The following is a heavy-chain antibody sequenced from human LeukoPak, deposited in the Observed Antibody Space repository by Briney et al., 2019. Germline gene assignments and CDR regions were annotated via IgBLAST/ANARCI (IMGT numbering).Heavy chain of an antibody. D-gene: IGHD3-22*01. CDR1: GGSISSYY. CDR3: AREYYYDSSGYYNYDYYGMDV. J-gene: IGHJ6*02. V-gene: IGHV4-4*07. Sequence: SETLSLTCTVSGGSISSYYWSWIRQPAGKGLEWIGRIYTSGSTNYNPSLKSRVTMSVDTSKNQFSLKLSSVTAADTAVYYCAREYYYDSSGYYNYDYYGMDVWGQGTTVTVSS. CDR2: IYTSGST.